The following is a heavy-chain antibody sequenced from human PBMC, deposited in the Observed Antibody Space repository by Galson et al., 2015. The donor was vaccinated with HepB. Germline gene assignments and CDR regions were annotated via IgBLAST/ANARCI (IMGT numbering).Heavy chain of an antibody. J-gene: IGHJ3*02. V-gene: IGHV1-18*04. CDR1: GYTFTSYG. CDR3: ARDGRYSSGWYRHSRAFDI. Sequence: SVKVSCKASGYTFTSYGISWVRQAPGQGLEWMGWISAYNGNTNYAQKLQGRVTMTTDTSTSTAYMELRSLRSDDTAVYYCARDGRYSSGWYRHSRAFDIWGQGTMVTVSS. CDR2: ISAYNGNT. D-gene: IGHD6-19*01.